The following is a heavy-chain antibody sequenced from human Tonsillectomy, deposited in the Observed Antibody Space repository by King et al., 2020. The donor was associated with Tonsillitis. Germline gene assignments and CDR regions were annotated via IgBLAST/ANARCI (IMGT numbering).Heavy chain of an antibody. V-gene: IGHV4-30-2*01. J-gene: IGHJ5*02. CDR1: GGSISSGGYS. Sequence: QLQESGSGLVKPSQTLSLTCAVSGGSISSGGYSWSWIRQPPGKGLEWIGYIYHSGSTYYNPSLKSRVTISVDRSKNQFSLKLSSVTAADTAVYYCARGRPDYDILTSVGWFDPWGQGTLVTVSS. D-gene: IGHD3-9*01. CDR2: IYHSGST. CDR3: ARGRPDYDILTSVGWFDP.